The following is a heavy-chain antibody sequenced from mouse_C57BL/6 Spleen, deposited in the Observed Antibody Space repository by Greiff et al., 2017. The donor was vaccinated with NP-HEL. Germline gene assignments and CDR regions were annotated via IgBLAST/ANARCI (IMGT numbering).Heavy chain of an antibody. CDR3: ARDGATVVEGDWYFDV. J-gene: IGHJ1*03. Sequence: EVKVVESGGGLVKPGGSLKLSCAASGFTFSSYAMSWVRQTPEKRLEWVATISDGGSYTYYPDNVKGRFTISRDNAKNNLYLQMSHLKSEDTAMYYCARDGATVVEGDWYFDVWGTGTTVTVSS. V-gene: IGHV5-4*01. CDR2: ISDGGSYT. D-gene: IGHD1-1*01. CDR1: GFTFSSYA.